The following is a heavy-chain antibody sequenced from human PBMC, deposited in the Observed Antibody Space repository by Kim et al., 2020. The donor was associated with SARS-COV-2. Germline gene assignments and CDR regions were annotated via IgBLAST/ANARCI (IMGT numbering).Heavy chain of an antibody. CDR3: TTAYCSGGSCYDY. D-gene: IGHD2-15*01. Sequence: DYAAPVKGRFTISRDDSKNTLYLQMNSLKTEDTAVYFCTTAYCSGGSCYDYWGQGTLVTVSS. V-gene: IGHV3-15*01. J-gene: IGHJ4*02.